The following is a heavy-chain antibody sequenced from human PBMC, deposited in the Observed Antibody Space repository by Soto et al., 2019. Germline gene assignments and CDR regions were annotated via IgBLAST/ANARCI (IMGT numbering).Heavy chain of an antibody. D-gene: IGHD3-10*01. CDR3: AVLGDFQSSNHAMDA. V-gene: IGHV4-4*07. CDR2: IYASCST. CDR1: GDFISSYS. J-gene: IGHJ6*02. Sequence: SETLSLTCTVSGDFISSYSWSWIRQSAGKGLEWIGRIYASCSTNYNPILKSRLTISVGTSKNQFSLKLSSVTVADTAVYYCAVLGDFQSSNHAMDAWGQGTTVTVSS.